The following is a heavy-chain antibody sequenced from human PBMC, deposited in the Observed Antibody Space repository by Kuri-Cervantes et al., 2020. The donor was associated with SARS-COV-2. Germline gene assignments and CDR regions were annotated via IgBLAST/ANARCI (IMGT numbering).Heavy chain of an antibody. CDR2: INPYSGAT. Sequence: ASVKVSCKSSGHTFPDYNIQWLRQAPGHGPESMAWINPYSGATNFAQKFQGRVTMTSGTSINTAYMELSSLRSEDTAVYYCATDLLFFGVVVMSFDIWGQGTMVTVSS. D-gene: IGHD3-3*01. CDR3: ATDLLFFGVVVMSFDI. J-gene: IGHJ3*02. CDR1: GHTFPDYN. V-gene: IGHV1-2*02.